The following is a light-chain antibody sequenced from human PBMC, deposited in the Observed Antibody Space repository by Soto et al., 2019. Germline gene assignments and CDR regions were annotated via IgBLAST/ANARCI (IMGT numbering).Light chain of an antibody. CDR2: AAS. V-gene: IGKV1-33*01. CDR3: LEYADLPPFT. J-gene: IGKJ3*01. Sequence: DIPMTQSPSSLSASVGDRVTITCQASEDIRKSLNWFQHKPGKAPKLLIYAASNLEAGVPSRFSGGGSGTDFNFTISSLQPEDIATYYCLEYADLPPFTFGPGTKVDLK. CDR1: EDIRKS.